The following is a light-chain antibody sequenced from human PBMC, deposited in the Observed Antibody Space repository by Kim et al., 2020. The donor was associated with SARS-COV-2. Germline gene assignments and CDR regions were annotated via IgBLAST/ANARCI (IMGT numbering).Light chain of an antibody. Sequence: GQSITISRTGTRSDVGGYNYVSWYQQHPGKAPKLIIYAVNQRPSGVSNHFSASKSANTASLTISGLQAEDEADYYCSSYSSTKFAVFGGGTQLTVL. CDR2: AVN. CDR3: SSYSSTKFAV. CDR1: RSDVGGYNY. V-gene: IGLV2-14*04. J-gene: IGLJ2*01.